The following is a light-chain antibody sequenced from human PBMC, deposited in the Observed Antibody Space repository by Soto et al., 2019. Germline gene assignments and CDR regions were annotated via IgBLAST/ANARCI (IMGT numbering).Light chain of an antibody. CDR1: QDIRND. J-gene: IGKJ4*01. CDR3: LQRDTYS. V-gene: IGKV1-17*01. Sequence: DIQMTQSPSSLSASVGDRVTITCRASQDIRNDLDWYQQKPGKAPKRLIYAASSLQNGAPSRFSGSGSGTEFTLTISSLQPEDFATDYCLQRDTYSVGGRTKVEIK. CDR2: AAS.